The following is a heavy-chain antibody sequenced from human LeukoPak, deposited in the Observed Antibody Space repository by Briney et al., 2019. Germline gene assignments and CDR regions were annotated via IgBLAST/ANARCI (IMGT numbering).Heavy chain of an antibody. Sequence: SETLSLACAVYGGSFSGYYWSWIRQPPGKGLEWIGEINHSGSTNYNPSLKSRVTISVDTSKNQFSLKLSSVTAADTAVYYCARLRGAVGATLDWGQGTLVTVSS. V-gene: IGHV4-34*01. D-gene: IGHD1-26*01. CDR2: INHSGST. CDR3: ARLRGAVGATLD. CDR1: GGSFSGYY. J-gene: IGHJ4*02.